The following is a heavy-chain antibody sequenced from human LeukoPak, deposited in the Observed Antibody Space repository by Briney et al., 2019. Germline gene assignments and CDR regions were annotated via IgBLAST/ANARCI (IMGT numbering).Heavy chain of an antibody. V-gene: IGHV3-49*04. CDR2: IRSKAHGGTT. D-gene: IGHD2-2*02. CDR1: GFTFGDYA. CDR3: TREYRVVVPAAIRWVAVYFDY. J-gene: IGHJ4*02. Sequence: GGSLRLSCTASGFTFGDYAMSWVRQAPGKGLEWVGFIRSKAHGGTTEYAASVKGRFTISRDDSKSIAYLQMNSLKTEDTAVYYCTREYRVVVPAAIRWVAVYFDYWGQGTLVTVSS.